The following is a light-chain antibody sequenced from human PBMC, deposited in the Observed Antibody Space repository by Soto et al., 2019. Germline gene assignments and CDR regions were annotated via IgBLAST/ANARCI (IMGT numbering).Light chain of an antibody. CDR2: EAS. CDR3: QNFDSAPQT. Sequence: DIQMTQSPSSLSASVGDRVTITCRASQGIRHYLAWYQQKPEKVPKLLIYEASNLQSGVPSRFRGGGSGTEFTLTISSLQPEDVATYYCQNFDSAPQTFGQGTKVEIK. V-gene: IGKV1-27*01. J-gene: IGKJ1*01. CDR1: QGIRHY.